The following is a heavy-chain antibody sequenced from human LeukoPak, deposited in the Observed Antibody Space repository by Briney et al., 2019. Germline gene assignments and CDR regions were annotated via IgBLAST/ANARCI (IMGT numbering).Heavy chain of an antibody. CDR3: AKRVAGSSGWYALDY. J-gene: IGHJ4*02. Sequence: GGSLRLSCAASGFTSSSFGMHWVRQAPGKGLDWVAVISYDGNNEYYADSVKGRFTISRDNSKNMLYLQMNSLRPEDTAVYYCAKRVAGSSGWYALDYWGQGTLVTVSS. D-gene: IGHD6-19*01. CDR2: ISYDGNNE. V-gene: IGHV3-30*18. CDR1: GFTSSSFG.